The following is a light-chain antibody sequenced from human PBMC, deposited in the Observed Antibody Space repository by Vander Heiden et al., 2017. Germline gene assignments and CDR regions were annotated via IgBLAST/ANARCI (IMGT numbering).Light chain of an antibody. CDR1: QSISSY. J-gene: IGKJ1*01. V-gene: IGKV1-39*01. CDR2: AAS. Sequence: IQMTQSPSSLSASVGDRVTITCRASQSISSYLNWYKQKPGKAPKLLIYAASSLQSGVPSRFSGSGSGTDFTLTISSLQPEDFATYYCQQSYSTPRTFGQGTKVEIK. CDR3: QQSYSTPRT.